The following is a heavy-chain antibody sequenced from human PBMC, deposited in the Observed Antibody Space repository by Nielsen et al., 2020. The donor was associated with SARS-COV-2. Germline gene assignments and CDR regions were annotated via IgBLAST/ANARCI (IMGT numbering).Heavy chain of an antibody. V-gene: IGHV3-53*01. CDR1: GFTVRTHY. CDR2: LYRGGNT. J-gene: IGHJ4*02. D-gene: IGHD3-3*01. CDR3: AKVRVSDSWSGYADY. Sequence: GGSLRLSCVASGFTVRTHYMGWVRQAPGKGLEWVSVLYRGGNTYFTDSVKGRFSISRDNSKNTMYLEMNSLRAEDTAVYYCAKVRVSDSWSGYADYWGQGTLVTVSS.